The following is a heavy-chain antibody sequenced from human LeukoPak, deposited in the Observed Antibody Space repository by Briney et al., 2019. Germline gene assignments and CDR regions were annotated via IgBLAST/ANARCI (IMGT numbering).Heavy chain of an antibody. CDR2: IDNRGST. CDR3: ARDSHSGFQ. J-gene: IGHJ4*02. CDR1: DGSFNFYF. Sequence: SETLSLTCTVSDGSFNFYFWHWVRQPPGKGLDWIGEIDNRGSTQYNPSLRSRVTISVDTSRNQFSLELTSVTAADTAVYFCARDSHSGFQWGQGTLVTVSS. V-gene: IGHV4-34*01. D-gene: IGHD3-10*01.